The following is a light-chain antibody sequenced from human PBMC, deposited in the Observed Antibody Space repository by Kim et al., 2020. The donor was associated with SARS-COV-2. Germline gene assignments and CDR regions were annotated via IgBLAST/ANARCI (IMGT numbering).Light chain of an antibody. V-gene: IGKV1-39*01. CDR3: QQSYSIPPLT. Sequence: SVENSVTSTCRASQSISAYLDWYQQKPGKAPKFLIYATSNLRSGVPSRFRGSGSGTDFTLTISSLQPEDFATYYCQQSYSIPPLTFGGETKVNIK. CDR2: ATS. J-gene: IGKJ4*01. CDR1: QSISAY.